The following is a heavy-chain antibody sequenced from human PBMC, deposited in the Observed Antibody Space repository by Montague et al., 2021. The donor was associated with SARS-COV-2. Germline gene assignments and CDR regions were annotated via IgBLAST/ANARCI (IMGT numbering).Heavy chain of an antibody. Sequence: SLRLSCAASQFTFSSYAMSWVRQAPGKGLGWVSTISGGGSSTYYADSVKGRFTISRDNSKNTLYLQMNSLRAEDTAVYYCAKGPSKYSVYDRYFAYWGQGTLVTVSS. CDR2: ISGGGSST. CDR1: QFTFSSYA. D-gene: IGHD5/OR15-5a*01. CDR3: AKGPSKYSVYDRYFAY. V-gene: IGHV3-23*01. J-gene: IGHJ4*02.